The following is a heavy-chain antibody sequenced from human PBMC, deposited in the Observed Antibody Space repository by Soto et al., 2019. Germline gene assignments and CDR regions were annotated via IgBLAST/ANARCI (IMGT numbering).Heavy chain of an antibody. J-gene: IGHJ6*02. V-gene: IGHV3-11*05. CDR2: IHTYSSHT. Sequence: QVQLVESGGGLVKPGGSLRLSCAASGFTFSDYHMSWIRQAPGKGLEWVSHIHTYSSHTNYADSVKGRFTISRDDAQNSLYLQMSILRVEDTAVYYCARRNGDVWVQGTTVTVSS. D-gene: IGHD2-8*01. CDR1: GFTFSDYH. CDR3: ARRNGDV.